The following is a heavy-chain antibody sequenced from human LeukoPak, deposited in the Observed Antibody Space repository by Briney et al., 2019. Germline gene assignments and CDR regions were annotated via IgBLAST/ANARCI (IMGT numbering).Heavy chain of an antibody. D-gene: IGHD6-13*01. CDR1: GGSISSGSYY. CDR3: ARDQTAAARPPNWFDP. J-gene: IGHJ5*02. V-gene: IGHV4-61*02. CDR2: IYTSGST. Sequence: PSQTLSLTCTVSGGSISSGSYYWSWIRQPAGKGLEWIGRIYTSGSTNYNPSLKSRVTISVDTSKNQFSLKLSSVTAADTAVYYCARDQTAAARPPNWFDPWGQGTLVTVSS.